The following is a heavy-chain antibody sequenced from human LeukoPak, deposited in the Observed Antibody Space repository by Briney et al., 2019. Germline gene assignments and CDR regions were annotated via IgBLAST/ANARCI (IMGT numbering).Heavy chain of an antibody. D-gene: IGHD5-24*01. CDR2: IKQDGREK. CDR3: ARARDGYEDY. CDR1: SFTFSSYW. Sequence: PGGSLRLSCAAASFTFSSYWMSSVRQAPGKGLEWVANIKQDGREKYYVDSVKGRFTICRDNAKNSLYPKMNSLRAEDTAVYYCARARDGYEDYWGQGTLVTVSS. V-gene: IGHV3-7*01. J-gene: IGHJ4*02.